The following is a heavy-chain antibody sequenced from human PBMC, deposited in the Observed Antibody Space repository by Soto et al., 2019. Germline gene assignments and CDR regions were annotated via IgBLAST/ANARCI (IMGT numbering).Heavy chain of an antibody. D-gene: IGHD6-13*01. J-gene: IGHJ5*02. V-gene: IGHV4-38-2*01. CDR1: GYSISSGYY. CDR2: IYHSGST. CDR3: ARTRYRSSWYPSWFDP. Sequence: PSETLSLTCAVSGYSISSGYYWGWIRQPPGKGLEWIGSIYHSGSTYYNPSLKSRVTISVDTSKNQFSLKLSSVTAADTAVYYCARTRYRSSWYPSWFDPWGQETLVTVSS.